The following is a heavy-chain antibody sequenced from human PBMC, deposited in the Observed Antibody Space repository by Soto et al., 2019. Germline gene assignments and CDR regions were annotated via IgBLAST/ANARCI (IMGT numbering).Heavy chain of an antibody. V-gene: IGHV3-30*03. CDR3: AAGLYFFDY. CDR2: ISFDGRNT. CDR1: GFTFNSYG. D-gene: IGHD6-13*01. Sequence: GGSLRLSCAASGFTFNSYGMHWVRQAPGKGLEWVVVISFDGRNTYYADSVKGRFTISRDNSKNTLYLQMNSLRSEDTAVYYCAAGLYFFDYCGQGTLVTVSS. J-gene: IGHJ4*02.